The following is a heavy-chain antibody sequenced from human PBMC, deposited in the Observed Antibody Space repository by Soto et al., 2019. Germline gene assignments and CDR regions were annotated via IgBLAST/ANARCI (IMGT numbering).Heavy chain of an antibody. Sequence: SVKVSCKASGGTFSSYTISWVRQAPGQGLEWMGRIIPILGIANYAQKFQGRATITADKSTSTAYMELSSLRSEDTAVYYCTRDSGYGNYFDYWGQGTLVTVSS. CDR3: TRDSGYGNYFDY. CDR1: GGTFSSYT. V-gene: IGHV1-69*04. CDR2: IIPILGIA. J-gene: IGHJ4*02. D-gene: IGHD5-12*01.